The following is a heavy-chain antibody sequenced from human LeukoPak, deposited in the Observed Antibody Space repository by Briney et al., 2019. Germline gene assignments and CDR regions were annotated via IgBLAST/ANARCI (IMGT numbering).Heavy chain of an antibody. CDR1: GVSIGSGGFS. Sequence: SQTLSLTCAVSGVSIGSGGFSWSWIRLPPGRGLECIGYIYHSGITYYNPSLKSRVTISIDRSKNQFSLTLSSVTAADTAVYYCARGSGFYYGSGSPPTAVDVWGQGTTVTVSS. D-gene: IGHD3-10*01. CDR3: ARGSGFYYGSGSPPTAVDV. CDR2: IYHSGIT. V-gene: IGHV4-30-2*01. J-gene: IGHJ6*02.